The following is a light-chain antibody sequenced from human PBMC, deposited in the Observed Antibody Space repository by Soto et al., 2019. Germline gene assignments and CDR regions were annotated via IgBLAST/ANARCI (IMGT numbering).Light chain of an antibody. Sequence: DIQMTQSPSSLSASVGDRVTITCRASQGISNYLAWYQQKPGKVPKLLIYAASTLQSGVPSRFSGSGSGTDFPLTISSLQPEDAATYYCQKYNSALTFGGGTKVEIK. V-gene: IGKV1-27*01. CDR3: QKYNSALT. CDR2: AAS. J-gene: IGKJ4*01. CDR1: QGISNY.